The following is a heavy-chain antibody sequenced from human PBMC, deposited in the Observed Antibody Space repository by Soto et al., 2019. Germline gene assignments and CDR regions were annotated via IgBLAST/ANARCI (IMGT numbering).Heavy chain of an antibody. CDR2: INPNSGGT. D-gene: IGHD4-4*01. CDR1: GYTFTGYY. CDR3: ARGDYSNSYYFDY. Sequence: ASVKVSCKASGYTFTGYYMHRVRQAPGQGLEWMGWINPNSGGTNYAQKFQGRVTMTRDTSISTAYMELSRLRSDDTAVYYCARGDYSNSYYFDYWGQGTLVTVSS. V-gene: IGHV1-2*02. J-gene: IGHJ4*02.